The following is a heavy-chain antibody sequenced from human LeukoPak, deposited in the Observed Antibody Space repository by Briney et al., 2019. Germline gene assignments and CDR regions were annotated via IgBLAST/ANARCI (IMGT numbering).Heavy chain of an antibody. Sequence: PGGSLRLSCAASGFSFSRTDMFWVRQAPGKGLEYVSSISGTRAATYYADPVRGRFTISRDNSKNMLFLQINSLRAEDTALYYCAKGGPGAFDFWGQGTMVAVSS. D-gene: IGHD2-15*01. V-gene: IGHV3-23*01. CDR2: ISGTRAAT. CDR1: GFSFSRTD. J-gene: IGHJ3*01. CDR3: AKGGPGAFDF.